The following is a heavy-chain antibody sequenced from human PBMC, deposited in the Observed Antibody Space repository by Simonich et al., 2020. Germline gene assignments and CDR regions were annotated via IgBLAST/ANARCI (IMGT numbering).Heavy chain of an antibody. CDR2: IYHSGST. CDR3: ARVGYSNYYYYGMDV. J-gene: IGHJ6*02. D-gene: IGHD6-13*01. V-gene: IGHV4-38-2*01. CDR1: GYSISSGYY. Sequence: QVQLQESGPGLVKPSETLSLTCAVSGYSISSGYYWGWIRQPPGKGLEWIGGIYHSGSTNYNPSLKSRVTISVDTSKNQFSLKLSSVTAADTAVYYCARVGYSNYYYYGMDVWGQGTTVTVSS.